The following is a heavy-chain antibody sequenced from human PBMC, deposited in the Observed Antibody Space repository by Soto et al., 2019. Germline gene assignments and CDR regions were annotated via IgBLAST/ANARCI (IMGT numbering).Heavy chain of an antibody. D-gene: IGHD4-4*01. CDR2: SYYSGTS. CDR3: ARDGVAVTTGISGY. CDR1: GGSIRVQSYY. Sequence: SETLSLTCTVSGGSIRVQSYYFTCIRQTPGKGLEWVGSSYYSGTSYFNPALKGRVTISVDTSTNQFSLRLTSVTAADTAVYYCARDGVAVTTGISGYWGQGTLVTVSS. J-gene: IGHJ4*02. V-gene: IGHV4-39*02.